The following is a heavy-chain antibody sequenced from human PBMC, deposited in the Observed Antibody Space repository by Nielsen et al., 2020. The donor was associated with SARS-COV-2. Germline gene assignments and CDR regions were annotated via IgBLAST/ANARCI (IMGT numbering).Heavy chain of an antibody. J-gene: IGHJ4*02. CDR1: GYTFISCG. D-gene: IGHD3-9*01. V-gene: IGHV1-18*01. CDR3: ARGRYYDTLSDFDY. CDR2: ISPYSDNT. Sequence: ASVKVSCKASGYTFISCGISWVRQAPGQGLEWMGWISPYSDNTDYSEKVRGRVTMTTDTSTSTAYMELRGLRSDDTAVYYCARGRYYDTLSDFDYWGQGTLVTVSS.